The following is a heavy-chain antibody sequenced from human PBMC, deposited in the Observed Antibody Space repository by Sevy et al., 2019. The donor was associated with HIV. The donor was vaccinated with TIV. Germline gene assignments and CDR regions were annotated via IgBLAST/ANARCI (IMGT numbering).Heavy chain of an antibody. D-gene: IGHD3-3*01. CDR1: GYIFSDYN. CDR3: VREDINAPRTLLSFDI. Sequence: ASVKVSCKTTGYIFSDYNMHWVRQAPGQGLEWMALINPNSGVTIYAHNFRGRVSVTRDTSMSTAYVELSGLTSDDTDVYYCVREDINAPRTLLSFDIWGQGTMVTVSS. CDR2: INPNSGVT. V-gene: IGHV1-2*05. J-gene: IGHJ3*02.